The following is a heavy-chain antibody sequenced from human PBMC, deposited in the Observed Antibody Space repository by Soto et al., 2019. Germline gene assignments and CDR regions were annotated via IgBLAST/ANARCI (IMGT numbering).Heavy chain of an antibody. V-gene: IGHV3-30-3*01. CDR1: EXTFSDYA. CDR3: ERAHYHDSSGPNGHAFDI. CDR2: ISDDGDKV. D-gene: IGHD3-22*01. J-gene: IGHJ3*02. Sequence: GSMRLSGAASEXTFSDYAMHWVRQAPGKGLEWVAVISDDGDKVFYADSMKDRLNIYRDNSKSTLFLQLTILGPEDTAIYYCERAHYHDSSGPNGHAFDIWGQGTLGTVSS.